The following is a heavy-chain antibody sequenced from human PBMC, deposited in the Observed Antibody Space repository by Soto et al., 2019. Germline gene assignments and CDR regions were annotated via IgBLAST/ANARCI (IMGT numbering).Heavy chain of an antibody. Sequence: PSETLSLTCTVSGGSITSNTYSWAWIRQPPEKGLEWIGTIYYSGSTYYNPSLKSRVTISVDTSKNEFSLKLSSVTAADTAVFYCARRGLGNFFDYWGQGALVTVS. V-gene: IGHV4-39*01. J-gene: IGHJ4*02. CDR2: IYYSGST. CDR3: ARRGLGNFFDY. CDR1: GGSITSNTYS. D-gene: IGHD6-19*01.